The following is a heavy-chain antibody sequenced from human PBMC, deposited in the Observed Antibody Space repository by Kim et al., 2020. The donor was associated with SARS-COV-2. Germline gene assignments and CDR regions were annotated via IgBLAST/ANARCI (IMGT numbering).Heavy chain of an antibody. CDR3: ARDPLVAATGSIWYFDL. Sequence: GGSLRLSCAASGFTFSSYEMNWVRQAPGKGLEWVSYISSSGSTIYYADSVKGRFTISRDNAKNSLYLQMNSLGAEDTAVYYCARDPLVAATGSIWYFDLWGRGTLVTVSS. D-gene: IGHD2-15*01. CDR1: GFTFSSYE. V-gene: IGHV3-48*03. J-gene: IGHJ2*01. CDR2: ISSSGSTI.